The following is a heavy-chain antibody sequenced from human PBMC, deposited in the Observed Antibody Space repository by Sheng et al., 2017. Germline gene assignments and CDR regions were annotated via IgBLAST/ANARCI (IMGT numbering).Heavy chain of an antibody. Sequence: QVQLQQWGAGLLKPSETLSLTCAVYGGSFSGYYWSWIRQPPGKGLEWIGEINHSGSTNYNPSLKSRVTISVDTSKNQFSLKLSSVTAADTAVYYCASTYYDFWSGRPNYYMDVWGQGTTVTVSS. CDR1: GGSFSGYY. CDR2: INHSGST. J-gene: IGHJ6*03. CDR3: ASTYYDFWSGRPNYYMDV. V-gene: IGHV4-34*01. D-gene: IGHD3-3*01.